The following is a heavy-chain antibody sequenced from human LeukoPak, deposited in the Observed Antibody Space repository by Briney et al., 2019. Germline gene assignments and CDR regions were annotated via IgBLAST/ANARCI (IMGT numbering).Heavy chain of an antibody. CDR3: ARAPPHTMFGVVIDY. J-gene: IGHJ4*02. V-gene: IGHV1-18*01. Sequence: AASVKVSCKASGYTFTSYDINWVRQATGQGLEWMGWISAYNGNSNYAQKFQGRVTMTTDKSTSTGYMELRSLRSDDTAVYYCARAPPHTMFGVVIDYWGQGTLVTVSS. CDR2: ISAYNGNS. CDR1: GYTFTSYD. D-gene: IGHD3-3*01.